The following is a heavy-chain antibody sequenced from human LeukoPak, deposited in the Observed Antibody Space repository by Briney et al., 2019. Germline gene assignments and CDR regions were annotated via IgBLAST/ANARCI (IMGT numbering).Heavy chain of an antibody. CDR1: GYTFTSYG. CDR2: ISAYNGNT. J-gene: IGHJ6*02. Sequence: GASVKVSCKASGYTFTSYGISWVRQAPGQGLEWMGWISAYNGNTNYAQKLQGRVTMTTDTSTSTAYMELRSLRSDDTAVYYCARGDYGEYYYYYGMDVWGQGTTATVSS. D-gene: IGHD4-17*01. CDR3: ARGDYGEYYYYYGMDV. V-gene: IGHV1-18*01.